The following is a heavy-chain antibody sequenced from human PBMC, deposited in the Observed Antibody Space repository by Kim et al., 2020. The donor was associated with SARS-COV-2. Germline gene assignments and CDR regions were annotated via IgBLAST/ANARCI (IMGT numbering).Heavy chain of an antibody. D-gene: IGHD6-13*01. J-gene: IGHJ6*02. Sequence: GGSLRLSCAASGFTVSRNYMSWVRQAPGKGLEWVSVIYSGGSTYYADPATGRFTISRDNYKNTLYLQMNSLRAEDTAVYYFARGLVGSSGGYGMDFWGPGTTGTVSS. CDR3: ARGLVGSSGGYGMDF. V-gene: IGHV3-53*03. CDR2: IYSGGST. CDR1: GFTVSRNY.